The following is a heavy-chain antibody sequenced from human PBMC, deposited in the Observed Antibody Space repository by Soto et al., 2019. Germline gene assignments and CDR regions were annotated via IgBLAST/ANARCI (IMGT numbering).Heavy chain of an antibody. D-gene: IGHD5-18*01. Sequence: GGSLRLSCAASGFTFDDYAMHWVRQAPGKGLEWVSGISWNSGSIGYADSVKGRFTISRDNAKNSLYLQMNSLRAEDTALYYCAKDRYSYELRVLHYSGQGTLVIVSS. CDR1: GFTFDDYA. V-gene: IGHV3-9*01. CDR2: ISWNSGSI. CDR3: AKDRYSYELRVLHY. J-gene: IGHJ1*01.